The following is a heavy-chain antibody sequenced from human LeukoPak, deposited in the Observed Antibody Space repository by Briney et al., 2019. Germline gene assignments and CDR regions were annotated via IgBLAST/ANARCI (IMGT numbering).Heavy chain of an antibody. CDR3: ARTRYYGSGSYQRPYYYYYMDV. V-gene: IGHV4-34*01. CDR1: GVSFSGYY. CDR2: INHSGST. J-gene: IGHJ6*03. Sequence: SETLSLTCAVYGVSFSGYYWSWIRQPPGKGREWLGEINHSGSTNYNPSLKSRVTISVDTSKNQFSLKLSSVTAADTAVYYCARTRYYGSGSYQRPYYYYYMDVWGKGTTVTVSS. D-gene: IGHD3-10*01.